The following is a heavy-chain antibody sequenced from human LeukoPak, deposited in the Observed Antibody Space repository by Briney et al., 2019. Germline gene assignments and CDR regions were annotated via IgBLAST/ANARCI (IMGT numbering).Heavy chain of an antibody. D-gene: IGHD4-23*01. CDR1: GFSFSDYY. CDR2: ISTSSRI. Sequence: TGGSLRLSCAASGFSFSDYYMSWIRQAPGKGLEWVSYISTSSRIYYADSVKGRFTISRDNAKNSLYLQMHSLRDEDTALYYCARDVRGNSFSDYWGQGTLVTVSS. J-gene: IGHJ4*02. V-gene: IGHV3-69-1*01. CDR3: ARDVRGNSFSDY.